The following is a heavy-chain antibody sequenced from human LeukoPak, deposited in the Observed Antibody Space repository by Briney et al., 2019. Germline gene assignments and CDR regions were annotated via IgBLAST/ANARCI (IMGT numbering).Heavy chain of an antibody. V-gene: IGHV1-24*01. CDR3: ATTSPNYDILTGYSGVWAFDI. J-gene: IGHJ3*02. CDR2: FDPEDGET. CDR1: EYTLTELS. Sequence: ASVKVSCKVSEYTLTELSMHWVRQAPGKGLEWMGGFDPEDGETMFAQKFQGRVTMTEDTSTDTAYMELSSLRSEDTAVYYCATTSPNYDILTGYSGVWAFDIWGQGTMVTVSS. D-gene: IGHD3-9*01.